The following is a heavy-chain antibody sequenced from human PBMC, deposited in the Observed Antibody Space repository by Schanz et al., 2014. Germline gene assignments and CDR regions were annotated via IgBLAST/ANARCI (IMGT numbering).Heavy chain of an antibody. CDR2: ISSSSSTR. D-gene: IGHD6-13*01. CDR3: AKSQGSSFDS. Sequence: EVHLLESGGGLVQPGGSLRLSCAASGFTFSSYSMNWVRQAPGKGLEWVSYISSSSSTRYYADSVKGRFTISRDNAKNSLFLQMNSLRAEDTAVYYCAKSQGSSFDSWGQGTLVTVSS. V-gene: IGHV3-48*01. J-gene: IGHJ4*02. CDR1: GFTFSSYS.